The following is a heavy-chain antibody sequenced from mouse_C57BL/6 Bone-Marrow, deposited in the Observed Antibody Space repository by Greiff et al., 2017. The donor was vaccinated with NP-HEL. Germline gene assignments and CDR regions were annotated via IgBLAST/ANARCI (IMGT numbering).Heavy chain of an antibody. CDR3: ARSGTTVVATEVAFAY. Sequence: VQLQQSGPELVKPGASVKISCKASGYTFTDYYMNWVKQSHGKSLEWIGDINPNNGGTSYNQKFTGKATLTVDKSSSTAYMELRSLTSEDSAVYYCARSGTTVVATEVAFAYWGQGTLVTVSA. V-gene: IGHV1-26*01. CDR1: GYTFTDYY. D-gene: IGHD1-1*01. CDR2: INPNNGGT. J-gene: IGHJ3*01.